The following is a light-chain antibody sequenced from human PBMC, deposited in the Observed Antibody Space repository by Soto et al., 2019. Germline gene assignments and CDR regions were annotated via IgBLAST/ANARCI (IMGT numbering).Light chain of an antibody. Sequence: DIQMTQSPSTLSASVGDRVTITCRASQSISSWLAWYQQKPGRAPKLLIYDASSLESGVPSRFSGSGFGTEFPLPITSLQPDDFATYYCQQYNLYWGSFGGGTKVEIK. CDR3: QQYNLYWGS. J-gene: IGKJ4*01. CDR2: DAS. CDR1: QSISSW. V-gene: IGKV1-5*01.